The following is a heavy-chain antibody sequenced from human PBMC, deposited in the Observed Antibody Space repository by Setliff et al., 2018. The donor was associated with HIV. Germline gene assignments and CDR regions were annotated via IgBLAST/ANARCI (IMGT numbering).Heavy chain of an antibody. J-gene: IGHJ4*02. CDR2: IRTKAYGGTT. Sequence: PGGSLRLSCTTSGFTFGDYPMGWFRQAPGKGLEWVSFIRTKAYGGTTEYAASVEGRFSISRDDSKTIAYLQMNSLTTEDTAVYFCTRDRRGSSSWSGYNGGFDYWGQGTLVTVSS. D-gene: IGHD3-3*01. CDR1: GFTFGDYP. V-gene: IGHV3-49*03. CDR3: TRDRRGSSSWSGYNGGFDY.